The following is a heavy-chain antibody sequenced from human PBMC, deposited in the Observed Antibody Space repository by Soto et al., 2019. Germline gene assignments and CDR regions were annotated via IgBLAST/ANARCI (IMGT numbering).Heavy chain of an antibody. CDR2: ISHSGIT. V-gene: IGHV4-4*02. Sequence: SETLSLTCAVSSASITSANWWTWVRQPPGGGLEWIGEISHSGITNYKASLKSRVTMSVDKTKNDVSLKLTSVTAADTAVYYCARVLRGWFDPWGQGTPVTVSS. CDR1: SASITSANW. J-gene: IGHJ5*02. CDR3: ARVLRGWFDP.